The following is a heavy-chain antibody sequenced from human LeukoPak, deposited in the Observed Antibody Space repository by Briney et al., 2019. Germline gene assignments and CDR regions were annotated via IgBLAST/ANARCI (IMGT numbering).Heavy chain of an antibody. CDR3: ARDRILLWFGETDV. Sequence: PSETLSLTCTVSGGSISSSSYYWGWIRQPPGKGLEWIGSIYYSGSTYYNPSLKSRVTISVDTSKNQFSLKLSSVTAADTAVYYCARDRILLWFGETDVWGKGTTVTVSS. CDR2: IYYSGST. J-gene: IGHJ6*04. D-gene: IGHD3-10*01. CDR1: GGSISSSSYY. V-gene: IGHV4-39*07.